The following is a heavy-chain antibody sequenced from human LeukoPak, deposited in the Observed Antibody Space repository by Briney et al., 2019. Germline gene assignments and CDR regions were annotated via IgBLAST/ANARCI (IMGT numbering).Heavy chain of an antibody. V-gene: IGHV3-23*01. CDR3: ARVIRAAPGKGYFDY. Sequence: SGGSLRLSCAASGFTFSSYAMSWVRQAPGKGLEWVSAISGSGGSTYYADSVKGRFTISRDSSKNTLYLQMNSLRAEDTAIYYCARVIRAAPGKGYFDYWGQGTLVTVSS. J-gene: IGHJ4*02. CDR1: GFTFSSYA. CDR2: ISGSGGST. D-gene: IGHD6-13*01.